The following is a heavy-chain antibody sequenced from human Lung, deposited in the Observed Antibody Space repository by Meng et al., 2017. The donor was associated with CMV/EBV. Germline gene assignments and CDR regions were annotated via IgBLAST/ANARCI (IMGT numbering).Heavy chain of an antibody. V-gene: IGHV3-49*04. D-gene: IGHD2-2*01. CDR1: GFTFGDYA. CDR2: IRSKAYGGTT. Sequence: GGSXRLXCSTSGFTFGDYAMNWVRQAPGKGLEWVGFIRSKAYGGTTEHAASVKGRFTISRDDSKSIAYLRMNSLKTEDTAVYYCVRLGGYCSSTSCYYYGMDVWXQGTTVTVS. J-gene: IGHJ6*02. CDR3: VRLGGYCSSTSCYYYGMDV.